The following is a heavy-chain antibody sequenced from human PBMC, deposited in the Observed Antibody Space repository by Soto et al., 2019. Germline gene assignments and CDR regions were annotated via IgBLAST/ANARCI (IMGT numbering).Heavy chain of an antibody. Sequence: SETLSLTCAVSGGSIISASYSWNWIRQSPGRGLEWIGHIYSSGSTYYNPSLKRRVPISVDTSNNQFSLKLTSVTAADTAVYFCAREDAARIERWFDAWGQGILVTVSS. J-gene: IGHJ5*02. CDR1: GGSIISASYS. CDR2: IYSSGST. V-gene: IGHV4-31*11. CDR3: AREDAARIERWFDA. D-gene: IGHD6-6*01.